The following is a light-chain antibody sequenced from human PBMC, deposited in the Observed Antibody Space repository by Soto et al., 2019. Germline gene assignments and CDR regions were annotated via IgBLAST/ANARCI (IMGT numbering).Light chain of an antibody. V-gene: IGLV2-11*01. CDR1: SSDVGYYNY. Sequence: QSVLTQPRSVSGSPGQSVTISCTGTSSDVGYYNYVSWYQRHPGKAPKLMIYDVFKRPSGVPDRFSGSKSGNTASLTISGLQAEDEGDYYCVSYTTSASYVFGTGTKVTVL. CDR3: VSYTTSASYV. J-gene: IGLJ1*01. CDR2: DVF.